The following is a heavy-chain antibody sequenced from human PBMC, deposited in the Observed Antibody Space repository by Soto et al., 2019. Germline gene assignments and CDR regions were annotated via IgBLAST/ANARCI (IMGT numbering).Heavy chain of an antibody. V-gene: IGHV1-3*01. D-gene: IGHD2-2*01. CDR1: GYTFTSYA. J-gene: IGHJ6*02. Sequence: SVKVSCKASGYTFTSYAMHWERQAPGQRLEWMGWINAGNGNTKYSQKFQGRVTITRATSASTAYMELSSLRSEDTALYYCARTGPADPRYNYYGMDVWGRRCTVADSS. CDR3: ARTGPADPRYNYYGMDV. CDR2: INAGNGNT.